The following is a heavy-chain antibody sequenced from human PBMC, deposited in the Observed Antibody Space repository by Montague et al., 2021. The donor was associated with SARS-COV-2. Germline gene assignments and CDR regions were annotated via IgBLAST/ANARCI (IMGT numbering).Heavy chain of an antibody. CDR3: TSGPGYSNTLYSLPTLDQRPLWYFEF. J-gene: IGHJ2*01. CDR1: GVSFSGYY. V-gene: IGHV4-34*01. D-gene: IGHD6-13*01. CDR2: INHSGRT. Sequence: SETLSLTCDVYGVSFSGYYWSWIRQAPGKGLEWIGEINHSGRTNYNPSLKSRVTISVDTSTNQFSLNLNSVTAADTAVYYCTSGPGYSNTLYSLPTLDQRPLWYFEFWGRGTRVTVSS.